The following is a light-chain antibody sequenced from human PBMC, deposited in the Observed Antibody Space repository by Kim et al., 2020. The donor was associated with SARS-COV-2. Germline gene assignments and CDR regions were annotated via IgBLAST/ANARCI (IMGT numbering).Light chain of an antibody. V-gene: IGLV2-14*03. Sequence: GQSITISCTGASSDVGYYNYGSWYQQHPGKAPKLMIYDVSNRPSGVSTRFSGSKSGNTASLTISGLQAEDEADYYCSSYTSSSPYVFGTGTKVTVL. CDR2: DVS. CDR1: SSDVGYYNY. CDR3: SSYTSSSPYV. J-gene: IGLJ1*01.